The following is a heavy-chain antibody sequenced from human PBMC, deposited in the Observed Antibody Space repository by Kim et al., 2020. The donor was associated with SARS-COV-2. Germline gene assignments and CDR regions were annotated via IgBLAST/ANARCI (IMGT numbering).Heavy chain of an antibody. D-gene: IGHD3-16*01. CDR2: IYSGGST. CDR3: ARGGLAPAYYFDY. V-gene: IGHV3-53*01. CDR1: GFTVSSNY. Sequence: GGSLRLSCAASGFTVSSNYMSWVRQAPGKGLEWVSVIYSGGSTYYADSVKGRFTISRDNSKNTLYLQMNSLRAEDTAVYYCARGGLAPAYYFDYWGQGTLVTVSS. J-gene: IGHJ4*02.